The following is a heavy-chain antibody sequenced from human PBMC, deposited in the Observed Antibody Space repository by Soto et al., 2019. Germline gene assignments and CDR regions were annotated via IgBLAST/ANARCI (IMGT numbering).Heavy chain of an antibody. CDR3: AKVYSSSWYDYYSVMAV. Sequence: PGVLIRVWYTAAGCKFRSHGGRWVRKAKGKGLEWVSAISGSGGSTYYADSVKGRFTISRDNSKNTLYLQMNSLRAEDTAVYYCAKVYSSSWYDYYSVMAVWGKGTTVPVSS. V-gene: IGHV3-23*01. CDR1: GCKFRSHG. J-gene: IGHJ6*04. CDR2: ISGSGGST. D-gene: IGHD6-13*01.